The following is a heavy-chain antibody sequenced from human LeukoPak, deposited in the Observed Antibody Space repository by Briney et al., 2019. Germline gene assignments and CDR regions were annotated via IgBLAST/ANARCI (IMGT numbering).Heavy chain of an antibody. V-gene: IGHV3-21*01. Sequence: KSGGSLRLSCAASGFTFSRYSMNWVRQAPGKGLEWVSSISSSSNYIYYADSMKGRFTISRDNAENSLYLQMNRLRAEDTAVYYCARGNVLLWFGESPGEYYMDVWGKGTTVTVSS. CDR2: ISSSSNYI. D-gene: IGHD3-10*01. CDR3: ARGNVLLWFGESPGEYYMDV. CDR1: GFTFSRYS. J-gene: IGHJ6*03.